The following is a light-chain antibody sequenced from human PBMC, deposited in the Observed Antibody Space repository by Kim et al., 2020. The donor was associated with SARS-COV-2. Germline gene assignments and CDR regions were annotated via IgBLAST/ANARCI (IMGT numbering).Light chain of an antibody. J-gene: IGLJ3*02. CDR3: QSYDSSNLWV. V-gene: IGLV6-57*02. CDR1: SGSIASNY. Sequence: NFMLTQPHSVSESPGKTVTISCTGSSGSIASNYVQWYQQRPGSAPTTVIYEDNQRPSGVPDRFSGSIDSSSNSASLTISGLKTEDEADYYCQSYDSSNLWVFGGGTQPTVL. CDR2: EDN.